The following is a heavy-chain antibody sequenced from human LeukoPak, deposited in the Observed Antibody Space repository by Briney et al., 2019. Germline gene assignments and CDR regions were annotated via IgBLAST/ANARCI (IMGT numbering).Heavy chain of an antibody. CDR2: ISYDGSNK. V-gene: IGHV3-30*03. D-gene: IGHD2-2*01. J-gene: IGHJ1*01. CDR3: ASQGDCSSTSCYPYFQH. Sequence: GGSLRLSCAASGFTFSSYGMHWVRQAPGKGLEWVAVISYDGSNKYYADSMKGRFTISRDNSKNTLYLQMNSLRAEDTAVYYCASQGDCSSTSCYPYFQHWGQGTLVTVSS. CDR1: GFTFSSYG.